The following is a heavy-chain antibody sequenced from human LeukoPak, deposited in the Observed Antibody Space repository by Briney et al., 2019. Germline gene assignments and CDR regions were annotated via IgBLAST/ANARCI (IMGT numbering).Heavy chain of an antibody. D-gene: IGHD6-19*01. J-gene: IGHJ6*02. CDR1: GGTFSSCA. CDR2: IIPILGIA. V-gene: IGHV1-69*04. Sequence: ASVKVSCKASGGTFSSCAISWVRQAPGQGLEWMGRIIPILGIANYAQKFQGRVTITADKSTSTAYMELSSLRSEDTAVYYCAASKGVAVAGRNYYGMDVWGQGTTVTVSS. CDR3: AASKGVAVAGRNYYGMDV.